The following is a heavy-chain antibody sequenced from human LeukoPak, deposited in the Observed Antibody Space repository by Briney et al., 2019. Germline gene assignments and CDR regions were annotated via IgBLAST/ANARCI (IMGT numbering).Heavy chain of an antibody. CDR2: IYSGGST. J-gene: IGHJ4*02. CDR1: GFTVSNNY. D-gene: IGHD2-8*01. Sequence: GGSLRLSCAASGFTVSNNYMTWVRQAPGKGLEWVSLIYSGGSTYYADSVKGRFTISRDNSKNTVYLQMNSLRADDTAVYYCARDRVTKQAPPGYWGQGTLVTVSS. CDR3: ARDRVTKQAPPGY. V-gene: IGHV3-66*01.